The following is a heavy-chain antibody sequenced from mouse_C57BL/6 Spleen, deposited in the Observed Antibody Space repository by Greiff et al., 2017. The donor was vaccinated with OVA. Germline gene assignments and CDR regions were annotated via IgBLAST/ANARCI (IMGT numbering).Heavy chain of an antibody. Sequence: EVQLQESGPGLVKPSQSLSLTCSVTGYSITSGYYWNWIRQFPGNKLEWMGYISYDGSNNYNPSLKNRISITRDTSKNQFFLKLNSVTTEDTATYYCARRGITTGGFAYWGQGTLVTVSA. CDR3: ARRGITTGGFAY. D-gene: IGHD1-1*01. CDR1: GYSITSGYY. J-gene: IGHJ3*01. CDR2: ISYDGSN. V-gene: IGHV3-6*01.